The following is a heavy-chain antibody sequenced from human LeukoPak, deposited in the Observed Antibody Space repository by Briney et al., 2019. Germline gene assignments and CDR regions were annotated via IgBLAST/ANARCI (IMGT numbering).Heavy chain of an antibody. Sequence: WETLSLTRTVSGGSIGNYYWSWIRQPAGNRLEWIGRIYSGSTNYNPSFKSRVTISADMSKKQFSLKMRSVTAADTALYYCARAVYHNSASWYFDLWGRGTLVTVSS. CDR3: ARAVYHNSASWYFDL. V-gene: IGHV4-4*07. D-gene: IGHD3-22*01. J-gene: IGHJ2*01. CDR2: IYSGST. CDR1: GGSIGNYY.